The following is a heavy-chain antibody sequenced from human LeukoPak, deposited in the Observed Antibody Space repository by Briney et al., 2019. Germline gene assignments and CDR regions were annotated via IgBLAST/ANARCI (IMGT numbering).Heavy chain of an antibody. V-gene: IGHV4-59*02. CDR1: GGSVSSFY. CDR3: ARAYDYVWGSYRYWDY. CDR2: VYYSGST. D-gene: IGHD3-16*02. Sequence: SETLSLTCNVSGGSVSSFYWTWIRQSPGKGLEWIGYVYYSGSTNYNPSLKSRVAISIDTSKNQFSLKLSSETAADTAVYYCARAYDYVWGSYRYWDYWGQGTLVTVSS. J-gene: IGHJ4*02.